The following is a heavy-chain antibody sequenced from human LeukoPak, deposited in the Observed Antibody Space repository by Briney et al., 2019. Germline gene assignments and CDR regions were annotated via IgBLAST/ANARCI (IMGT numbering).Heavy chain of an antibody. Sequence: SETLSLTCTVSGGSISSGDYYWSWIRQPPGKGLEWIGYIYYSGSSYYNPSLKSRVTISVDTSKNQFSLKLSSVTAADTAVYYCARMYYDFWSGYYIWNWFDPWGQGTLVTVSS. D-gene: IGHD3-3*01. CDR2: IYYSGSS. J-gene: IGHJ5*02. CDR3: ARMYYDFWSGYYIWNWFDP. CDR1: GGSISSGDYY. V-gene: IGHV4-30-4*08.